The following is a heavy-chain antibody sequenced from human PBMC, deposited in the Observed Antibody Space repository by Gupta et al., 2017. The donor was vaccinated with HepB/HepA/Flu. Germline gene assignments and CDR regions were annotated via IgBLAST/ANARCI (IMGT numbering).Heavy chain of an antibody. J-gene: IGHJ1*01. CDR2: VKSDGSER. D-gene: IGHD2-8*01. Sequence: EVHLVESGGGLVQPGGSLSLSCAASGFTFREPGMTWLRQAPGKGLEWVASVKSDGSERYYVDSVKGRFIISRDNAKNSLFLQMNSLRVEDTAVYYCARFASNPSDWGQGALVTVSS. CDR1: GFTFREPG. CDR3: ARFASNPSD. V-gene: IGHV3-7*01.